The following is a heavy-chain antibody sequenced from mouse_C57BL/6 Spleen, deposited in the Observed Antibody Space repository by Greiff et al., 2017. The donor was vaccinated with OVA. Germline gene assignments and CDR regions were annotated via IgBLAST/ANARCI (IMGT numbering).Heavy chain of an antibody. Sequence: EVKLVESGPGLVKPSQSLSLTCSVTGYSITSGYYWNWIRQFPGNKLEWMGYISYDGSNNYNPSLKNRISITRDTSKNQFFLKLNSVTTEDTATYYCARGQPYWYFDVWGTGTTVTVSS. CDR3: ARGQPYWYFDV. CDR2: ISYDGSN. CDR1: GYSITSGYY. J-gene: IGHJ1*03. V-gene: IGHV3-6*01. D-gene: IGHD3-2*01.